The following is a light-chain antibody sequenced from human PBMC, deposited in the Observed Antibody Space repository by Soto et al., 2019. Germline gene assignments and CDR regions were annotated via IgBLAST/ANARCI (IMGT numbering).Light chain of an antibody. V-gene: IGKV3-20*01. Sequence: EIVLTQSPGTLSLSPGERATLSCRASQSVSSSYLAWYQQKPGQAPRLLIYGASSRATGIPDRFSGSGSGTDFTLTISRLEPEDLAVYYCKQYGSSPYTFGQGTQLEIK. CDR3: KQYGSSPYT. CDR1: QSVSSSY. J-gene: IGKJ2*01. CDR2: GAS.